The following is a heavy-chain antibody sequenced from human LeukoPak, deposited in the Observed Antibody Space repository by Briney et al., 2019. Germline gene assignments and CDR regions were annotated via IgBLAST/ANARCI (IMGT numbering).Heavy chain of an antibody. J-gene: IGHJ4*02. V-gene: IGHV4-39*07. CDR3: ASSDYYGSGSLDFDY. CDR1: GGSISSSSYY. Sequence: SETLSLTCTVSGGSISSSSYYWGWIRQPPGKGLEWIGSIYYSGSTYYNPSLKSRVTISVDTSKNQFSLKLSSVTAADTAVYYCASSDYYGSGSLDFDYWGQGTLVTVSS. D-gene: IGHD3-10*01. CDR2: IYYSGST.